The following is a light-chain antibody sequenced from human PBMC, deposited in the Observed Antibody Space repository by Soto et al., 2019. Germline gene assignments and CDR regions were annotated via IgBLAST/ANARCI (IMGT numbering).Light chain of an antibody. Sequence: QSLLTQPPSASGSRGQSVTISCTGISSDVGGYNYVSWYQQHPGKAPKLMIYEVSKRPSGVPDRFSGSKSGNTASLTVSGLQPEDEADYYCRSYAGSNKSVFGTGTKVTVL. CDR2: EVS. CDR1: SSDVGGYNY. J-gene: IGLJ1*01. V-gene: IGLV2-8*01. CDR3: RSYAGSNKSV.